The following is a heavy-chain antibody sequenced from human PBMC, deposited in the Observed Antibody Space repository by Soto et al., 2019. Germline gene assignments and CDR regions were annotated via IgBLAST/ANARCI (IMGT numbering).Heavy chain of an antibody. CDR1: GFTLSDYA. D-gene: IGHD6-19*01. Sequence: SLRLSCAASGFTLSDYAMTWVRQGPGKGLEWVSAISGSGDSTYYTDSVKGRFTISRDNSKNTLYLQMNSLRAEDTAVYYCVRDQGIPVTAWGQGTLVTVSS. CDR2: ISGSGDST. CDR3: VRDQGIPVTA. V-gene: IGHV3-23*01. J-gene: IGHJ5*02.